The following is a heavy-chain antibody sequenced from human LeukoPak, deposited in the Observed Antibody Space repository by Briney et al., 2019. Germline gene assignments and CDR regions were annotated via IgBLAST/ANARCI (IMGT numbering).Heavy chain of an antibody. CDR2: ISSSSSYI. V-gene: IGHV3-21*01. D-gene: IGHD6-19*01. J-gene: IGHJ5*02. CDR3: ARERLYSSGWYAGFDH. Sequence: VGSLRLSCAASGCTFSSYSMNWVRQAPGKGLEWVSSISSSSSYIYYADSVKGRFTISRDNAKTSLYLQMNSLRAEDTAVYYCARERLYSSGWYAGFDHWGQGTLVTVSS. CDR1: GCTFSSYS.